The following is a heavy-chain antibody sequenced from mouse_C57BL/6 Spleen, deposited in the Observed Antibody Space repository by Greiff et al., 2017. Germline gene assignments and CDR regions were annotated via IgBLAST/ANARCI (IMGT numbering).Heavy chain of an antibody. CDR3: ARGDYGSSPLAY. CDR2: IDPSDSYT. J-gene: IGHJ3*01. D-gene: IGHD1-1*01. CDR1: GYTFTSYW. V-gene: IGHV1-50*01. Sequence: VKLQQPGAELVKPGASVKLSCKASGYTFTSYWMQWVKQRPGQGLEWIGEIDPSDSYTNYNQKFKGKATLTVDTSSSTAYMQLSSLTSEDSAVYYCARGDYGSSPLAYWGQGTLVTVSA.